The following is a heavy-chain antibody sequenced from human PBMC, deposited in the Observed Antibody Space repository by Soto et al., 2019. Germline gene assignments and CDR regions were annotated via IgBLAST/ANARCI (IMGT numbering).Heavy chain of an antibody. D-gene: IGHD3-10*01. CDR2: INHSGST. Sequence: PSETLSLTCAVYGGSFSGYYWGWIRQPPGKGLEWIGEINHSGSTNYNPSLKSRVTISVDTSKNQFSLKLSSVTAADTAVYYCARGGYYYGSGSYYTPFFDYWGQGTLVTVSS. CDR3: ARGGYYYGSGSYYTPFFDY. J-gene: IGHJ4*02. V-gene: IGHV4-34*01. CDR1: GGSFSGYY.